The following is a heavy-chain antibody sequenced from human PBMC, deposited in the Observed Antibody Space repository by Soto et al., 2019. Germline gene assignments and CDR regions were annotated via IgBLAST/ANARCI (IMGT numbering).Heavy chain of an antibody. Sequence: GESLKISCKSYGYSFTTYWIAWVRQMPGKGLGWMGSIHPGESDTRYSPSFQGQVTISXXXXXXTXYXQXXXLKAXDTAIYYCARLYDSSGVDVWGQGTTVTVSS. CDR1: GYSFTTYW. J-gene: IGHJ6*02. CDR3: ARLYDSSGVDV. V-gene: IGHV5-51*01. D-gene: IGHD3-22*01. CDR2: IHPGESDT.